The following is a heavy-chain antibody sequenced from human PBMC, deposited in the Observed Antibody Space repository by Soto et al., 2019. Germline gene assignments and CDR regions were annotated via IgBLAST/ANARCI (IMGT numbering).Heavy chain of an antibody. D-gene: IGHD5-12*01. V-gene: IGHV3-30*18. CDR2: ISYDGSNK. CDR1: GFTFSSYG. Sequence: PGGSLRLSCAASGFTFSSYGMHWVRQAPGKGLEWVAVISYDGSNKYYADSVKGRFTISRDNSKNTLYLQMNSLRAEDTAVYYCAKDSYEWLRSNRNWFDPWGQGTLVTVSS. J-gene: IGHJ5*02. CDR3: AKDSYEWLRSNRNWFDP.